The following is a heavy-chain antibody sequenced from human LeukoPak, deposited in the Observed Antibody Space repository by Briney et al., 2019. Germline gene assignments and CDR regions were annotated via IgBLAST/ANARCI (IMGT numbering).Heavy chain of an antibody. J-gene: IGHJ4*02. D-gene: IGHD6-13*01. V-gene: IGHV4-34*01. CDR1: GGSFSGYY. CDR2: INHSGST. Sequence: PSETLSLTCAVYGGSFSGYYWSWIRQPPGKGLEWIGEINHSGSTNYNPSLKSRVTISVDTSKNQFSLKLSSVTAADTAVYYCARDQPGGARIAAAGYYFDYWGQGTLVTVSS. CDR3: ARDQPGGARIAAAGYYFDY.